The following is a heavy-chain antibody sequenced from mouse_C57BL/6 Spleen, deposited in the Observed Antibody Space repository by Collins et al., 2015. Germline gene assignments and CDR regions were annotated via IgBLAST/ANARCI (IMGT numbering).Heavy chain of an antibody. Sequence: QVQLKQSGAELVRPGAAAKLSCKASGYNFSDYYVNWVKQRPGQGLEWIARIYPGSGNTYYNEKFKAKATLTAEKSSNTVYMQLSSLTSEDSAVYFCARYYYGSSQLDYWGQGTTLTVSS. V-gene: IGHV1-76*01. CDR1: GYNFSDYY. CDR3: ARYYYGSSQLDY. CDR2: IYPGSGNT. D-gene: IGHD1-1*01. J-gene: IGHJ2*01.